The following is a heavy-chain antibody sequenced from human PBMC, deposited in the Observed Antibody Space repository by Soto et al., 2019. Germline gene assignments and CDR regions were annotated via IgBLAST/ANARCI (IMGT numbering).Heavy chain of an antibody. CDR3: AKGVSFVPYGMDV. D-gene: IGHD3-3*01. CDR1: GFTFDDYA. Sequence: EVQLVESGGGLVQPGRSLRLSCAASGFTFDDYAMHWVRQAPGKGLEWVSGISWNSGSIGYADSVKGRFTISRDNAKNSLYLQMNSLRAEDTALYYCAKGVSFVPYGMDVWGQGTTVTVSS. J-gene: IGHJ6*02. CDR2: ISWNSGSI. V-gene: IGHV3-9*01.